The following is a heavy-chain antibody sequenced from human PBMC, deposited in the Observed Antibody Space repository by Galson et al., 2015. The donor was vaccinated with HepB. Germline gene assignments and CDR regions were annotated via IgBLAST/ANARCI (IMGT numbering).Heavy chain of an antibody. CDR2: IIPMFGAP. CDR3: ALIPGMAVSGGLSYYYYAMDV. CDR1: GGTFNSFA. V-gene: IGHV1-69*06. J-gene: IGHJ6*02. Sequence: SVKVSCKASGGTFNSFAVSWVRQAPGQGLEWMGGIIPMFGAPHYAQKCKGRATINADKSTTTAHLELNSLTSEDTAIYYCALIPGMAVSGGLSYYYYAMDVWGQGTPVTVSS. D-gene: IGHD3-10*01.